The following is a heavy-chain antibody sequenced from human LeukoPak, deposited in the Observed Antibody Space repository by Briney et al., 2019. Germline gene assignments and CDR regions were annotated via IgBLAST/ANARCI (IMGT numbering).Heavy chain of an antibody. D-gene: IGHD3-3*01. Sequence: GASVEVSCKVSGYIFTVYGISWVRQAPGQGLERMGLINTFSGSTYYAQKFQGRVTMTTDTSTSTAYMDLRSLRSDDTAVYYCARCRYDFWSGYSDYWGQGTLVTVSS. CDR1: GYIFTVYG. CDR3: ARCRYDFWSGYSDY. J-gene: IGHJ4*02. V-gene: IGHV1-18*01. CDR2: INTFSGST.